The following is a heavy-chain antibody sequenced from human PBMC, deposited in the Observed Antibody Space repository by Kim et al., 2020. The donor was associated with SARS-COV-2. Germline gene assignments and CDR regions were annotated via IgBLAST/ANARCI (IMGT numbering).Heavy chain of an antibody. CDR1: GFKFSDSY. CDR2: TSNTGNTI. V-gene: IGHV3-11*01. Sequence: GGSLRLSCAASGFKFSDSYMSWIRQAPGKGLEWISSTSNTGNTIYYADSVKGRFTISRDNAKNSLYLQMNSLRAEDTGVYYCARQRRDDPRHFWDFWGQGTLVTVSS. CDR3: ARQRRDDPRHFWDF. J-gene: IGHJ4*02. D-gene: IGHD3-3*02.